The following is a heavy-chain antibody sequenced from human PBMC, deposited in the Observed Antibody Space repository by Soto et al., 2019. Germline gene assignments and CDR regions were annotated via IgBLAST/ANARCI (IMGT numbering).Heavy chain of an antibody. CDR1: GFTFSSYA. Sequence: GGSLRLSCAASGFTFSSYAMHWVRQAPGKGLEWVAVISYDGSNKYYADSVKGRFTISRDNSKNTLYLQMNSLRAEDTAVYYCARGALWFGEYKSGYWGQGTLVTVSS. D-gene: IGHD3-10*01. CDR3: ARGALWFGEYKSGY. CDR2: ISYDGSNK. V-gene: IGHV3-30-3*01. J-gene: IGHJ4*02.